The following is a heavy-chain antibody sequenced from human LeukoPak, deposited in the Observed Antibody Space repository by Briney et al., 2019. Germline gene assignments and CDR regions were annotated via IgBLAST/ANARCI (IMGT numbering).Heavy chain of an antibody. CDR2: INPNSGGT. J-gene: IGHJ3*02. V-gene: IGHV1-2*06. Sequence: GASVKVSCKASGYTFTGYYMHWVRQAPGQGLEWMGRINPNSGGTNYAQKFQGRVTMTRDTSISTAYMELSRLRSDDTAVYYCARTPRLPSGWGAFDIWGQGTMVTVSS. CDR3: ARTPRLPSGWGAFDI. CDR1: GYTFTGYY. D-gene: IGHD3-16*01.